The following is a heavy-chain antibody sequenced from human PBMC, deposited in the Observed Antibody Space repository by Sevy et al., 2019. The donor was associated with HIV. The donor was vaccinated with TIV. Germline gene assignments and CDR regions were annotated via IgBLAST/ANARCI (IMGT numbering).Heavy chain of an antibody. CDR1: GFTFSSYS. CDR3: ARDIHGDYYYGMDV. Sequence: GGSLRLSCAASGFTFSSYSMNWVRQAPGKGLEWVSYISSSSSTIYYADSVEGRFTISRDNAKNSLYLQMNSLRAEDTAVYYCARDIHGDYYYGMDVWGQGTTVTVSS. J-gene: IGHJ6*02. CDR2: ISSSSSTI. D-gene: IGHD2-21*01. V-gene: IGHV3-48*01.